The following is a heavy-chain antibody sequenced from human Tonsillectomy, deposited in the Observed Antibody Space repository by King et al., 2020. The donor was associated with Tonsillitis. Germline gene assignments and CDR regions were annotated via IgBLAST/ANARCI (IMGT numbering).Heavy chain of an antibody. J-gene: IGHJ4*02. D-gene: IGHD3/OR15-3a*01. CDR3: AKYIGDLLTGYRSGYFDY. Sequence: VQLVESGGVVVQPGGSLRLSCAASGFTFDDYTMHWVRQAPGKGLEWVSLISWDGGSTSYADSVKGRFTISRDNSKNSLYLQMNSLRIEDTALYYCAKYIGDLLTGYRSGYFDYWGQGTLVTVSS. CDR1: GFTFDDYT. CDR2: ISWDGGST. V-gene: IGHV3-43*01.